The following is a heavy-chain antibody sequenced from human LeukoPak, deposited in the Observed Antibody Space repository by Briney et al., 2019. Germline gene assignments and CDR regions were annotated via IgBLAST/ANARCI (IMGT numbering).Heavy chain of an antibody. D-gene: IGHD2-21*01. CDR2: IYIGGRT. CDR3: AGGDILHNSGCFPY. CDR1: GFPLSSNY. Sequence: PGGSLILSCPASGFPLSSNYMSRGRQAPGKGLEWGSVIYIGGRTYYADSVKGRFTISRDNSKNTFDLQMNSLRAEDTALYYCAGGDILHNSGCFPYWGQGTLVTVSS. V-gene: IGHV3-53*01. J-gene: IGHJ4*03.